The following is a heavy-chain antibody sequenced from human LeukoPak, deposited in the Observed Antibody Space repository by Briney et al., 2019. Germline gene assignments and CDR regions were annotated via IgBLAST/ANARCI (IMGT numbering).Heavy chain of an antibody. CDR3: ARAGPGIAAAGLINY. V-gene: IGHV4-30-4*08. CDR2: IYYSGST. J-gene: IGHJ4*02. CDR1: GGSISSGDYY. Sequence: SETLSLTCTVSGGSISSGDYYWSWIRQPPGKGLEWIEYIYYSGSTYYNPSLKSRVTISVDTSKNQFSLKLSSVTAADTAVYYCARAGPGIAAAGLINYWGQGTLVTVSS. D-gene: IGHD6-13*01.